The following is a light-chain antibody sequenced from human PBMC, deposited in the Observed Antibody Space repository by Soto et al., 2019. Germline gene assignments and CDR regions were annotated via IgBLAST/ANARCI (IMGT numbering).Light chain of an antibody. CDR1: SSDVGGYNY. V-gene: IGLV2-8*01. J-gene: IGLJ1*01. Sequence: QSVLTLPPSASGSPGQSVAISCTGTSSDVGGYNYVSWYQQHPGKAPKLMIYEVNKRPSGVPDRFSGSKSGNTASLTVSGLQAEDEADYYCSSYAGSSNVFGTGTKVTGL. CDR3: SSYAGSSNV. CDR2: EVN.